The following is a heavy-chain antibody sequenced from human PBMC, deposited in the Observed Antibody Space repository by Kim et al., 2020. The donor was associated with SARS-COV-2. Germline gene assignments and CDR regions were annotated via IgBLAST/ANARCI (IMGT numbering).Heavy chain of an antibody. D-gene: IGHD2-15*01. Sequence: GGSLRLSCAASGFTFSNYYMSWIRQAPGKGLEWVSYISSSSSYTNYADSVKGRFPISRDNAKNSLYLQMNSLRAEDTAVYYCAREPCTGGSCYSHVHDAFDIWGQGTMVTVSS. J-gene: IGHJ3*02. CDR3: AREPCTGGSCYSHVHDAFDI. CDR1: GFTFSNYY. V-gene: IGHV3-11*05. CDR2: ISSSSSYT.